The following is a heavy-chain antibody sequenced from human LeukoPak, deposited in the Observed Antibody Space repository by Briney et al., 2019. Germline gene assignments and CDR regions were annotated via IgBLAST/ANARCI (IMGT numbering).Heavy chain of an antibody. D-gene: IGHD2-15*01. Sequence: AEPWSLTCAVSGYSISSGYYWGWIRQPPGKGLEWIGSIYHSGSTYYNPSLKSRVSISVYTSKNQFSLTLSSVTAADTAVDDCARGGYCSGGSCYRENWFDPWGQGTLVTVSS. V-gene: IGHV4-38-2*01. J-gene: IGHJ5*02. CDR2: IYHSGST. CDR1: GYSISSGYY. CDR3: ARGGYCSGGSCYRENWFDP.